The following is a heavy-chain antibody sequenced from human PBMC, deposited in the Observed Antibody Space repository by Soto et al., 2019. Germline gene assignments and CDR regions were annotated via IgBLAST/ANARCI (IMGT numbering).Heavy chain of an antibody. CDR3: ARSSDSSSSLNLGEAYYCCCGMDV. CDR2: IIPIFGTA. Sequence: QVQLVQSGAEVKKPGSSVKVSCKASGGTFSSYAISWVRQAPGQGLEWMGGIIPIFGTANYAQKFQGRVTITADESTSTADMELSSLRSEDTDVYYCARSSDSSSSLNLGEAYYCCCGMDVWGQGTTVNVSS. J-gene: IGHJ6*02. D-gene: IGHD6-6*01. CDR1: GGTFSSYA. V-gene: IGHV1-69*12.